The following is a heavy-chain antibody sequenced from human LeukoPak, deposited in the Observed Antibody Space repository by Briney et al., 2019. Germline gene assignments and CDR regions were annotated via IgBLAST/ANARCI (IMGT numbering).Heavy chain of an antibody. V-gene: IGHV1-69*01. CDR3: ARGSDAEEPDN. CDR2: IIPIFGTA. D-gene: IGHD3-10*01. CDR1: GGTFSSYA. Sequence: SVKVSCKSTGGTFSSYAISWVRQPPGQGLEWMGGIIPIFGTANYAQKFQGRVTITADESTSTAYMELSSLRSEDTAVYYCARGSDAEEPDNWGHGTLVTVSS. J-gene: IGHJ4*01.